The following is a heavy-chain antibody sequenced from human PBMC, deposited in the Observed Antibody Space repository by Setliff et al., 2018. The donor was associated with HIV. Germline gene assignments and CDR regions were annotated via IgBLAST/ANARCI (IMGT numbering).Heavy chain of an antibody. CDR1: GYSFTSYW. J-gene: IGHJ3*02. Sequence: GASLKISCKGSGYSFTSYWISWVRQMPGKGLEWMGRIDPSDSYTNYSPSFQGHVTISADKSISTAYLQWSSLKASDTAMYYCVRPRLLDYDSSGYYLDAFDIWGQGTMVTVSS. V-gene: IGHV5-10-1*01. CDR2: IDPSDSYT. CDR3: VRPRLLDYDSSGYYLDAFDI. D-gene: IGHD3-22*01.